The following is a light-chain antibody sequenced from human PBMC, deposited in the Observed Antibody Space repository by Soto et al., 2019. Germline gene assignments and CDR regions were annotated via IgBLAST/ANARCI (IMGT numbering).Light chain of an antibody. CDR1: QSVGDK. J-gene: IGKJ1*01. CDR3: QQYNEWPWT. CDR2: AAS. V-gene: IGKV3-15*01. Sequence: EVLMTQAPVTLSLSPGETATLSCGASQSVGDKLAWYQQKPGQAPRLLIFAASSRDSGIPARFSGSGSGTEFTLTISSLQSEDFAAYYCQQYNEWPWTFGQGTKV.